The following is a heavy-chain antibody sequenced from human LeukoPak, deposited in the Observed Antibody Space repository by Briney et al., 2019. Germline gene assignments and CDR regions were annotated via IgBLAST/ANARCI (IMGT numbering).Heavy chain of an antibody. D-gene: IGHD6-19*01. Sequence: PSETLSLTCTVSGGSISSYYWSSIRQPPGKGLEWIGYIYYSGSTNYNPSLKSRVTISVDTSKNQFSLKLSSVTAADTDVYYCARDEYSCGWYLFDYWGQGTLVTVSS. CDR3: ARDEYSCGWYLFDY. J-gene: IGHJ4*02. CDR2: IYYSGST. V-gene: IGHV4-59*01. CDR1: GGSISSYY.